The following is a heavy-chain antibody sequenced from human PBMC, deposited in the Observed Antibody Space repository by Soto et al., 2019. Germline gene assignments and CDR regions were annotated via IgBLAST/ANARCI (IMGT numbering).Heavy chain of an antibody. Sequence: GGSLRLSCAASGFTFSSYSMSWVRQAPGKGLEWVSAISGSGGSTYYADSVKGRFTISRDNSKNTLYLQMNSLRAEDTAVYYCVKDDDSSGYSVFAEWGKGTLVPVA. V-gene: IGHV3-23*01. CDR2: ISGSGGST. CDR3: VKDDDSSGYSVFAE. CDR1: GFTFSSYS. J-gene: IGHJ4*02. D-gene: IGHD3-22*01.